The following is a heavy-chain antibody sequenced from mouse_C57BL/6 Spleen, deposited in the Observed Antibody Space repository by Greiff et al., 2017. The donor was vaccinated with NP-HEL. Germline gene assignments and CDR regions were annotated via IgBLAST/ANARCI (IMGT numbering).Heavy chain of an antibody. CDR1: GFSLTSYG. Sequence: VQGVESGPGLVQPSQCLSITCTVSGFSLTSYGVHWVRQSPGKGLEWLGVIWSGGSTDYNAAFISRLSISKDNSKSQVFFKMNSLQADDTAIYYCARLATGRYYAMDYWGQGTSVTVSS. D-gene: IGHD1-1*01. CDR3: ARLATGRYYAMDY. V-gene: IGHV2-2*01. CDR2: IWSGGST. J-gene: IGHJ4*01.